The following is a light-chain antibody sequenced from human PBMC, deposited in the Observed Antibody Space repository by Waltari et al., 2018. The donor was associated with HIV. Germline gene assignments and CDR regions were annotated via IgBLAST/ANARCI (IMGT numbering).Light chain of an antibody. CDR3: GTWRRSLRGAV. J-gene: IGLJ2*01. CDR1: TSNIGDAF. Sequence: QSVLTQPPSVSAAPGQRVTISCSTSTSNIGDAFVSWYQPLPGAAPKLVIYDNQIRPPGIPDRFAGCKSGTSATLADTGLQTGDEGVYFCGTWRRSLRGAVFGAGTKLNVL. V-gene: IGLV1-51*01. CDR2: DNQ.